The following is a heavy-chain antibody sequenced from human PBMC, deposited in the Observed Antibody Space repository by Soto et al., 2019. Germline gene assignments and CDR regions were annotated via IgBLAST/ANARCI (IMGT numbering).Heavy chain of an antibody. J-gene: IGHJ4*02. CDR3: ARDYEGDYSDY. CDR1: GFTFSSYA. Sequence: QVQLVESGGGVVQPGRSLRLSCAASGFTFSSYAMHWVRQAPGKGLEWVAVISYDGSNKYYADSVKGRFTISRDNSKNTMYLQMNSRRAEDTDVYYCARDYEGDYSDYSGQGTLVTVSS. V-gene: IGHV3-30-3*01. D-gene: IGHD3-16*01. CDR2: ISYDGSNK.